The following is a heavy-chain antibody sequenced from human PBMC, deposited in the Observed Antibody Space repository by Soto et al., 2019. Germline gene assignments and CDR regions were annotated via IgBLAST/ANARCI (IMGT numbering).Heavy chain of an antibody. D-gene: IGHD3-22*01. V-gene: IGHV3-30-3*01. CDR3: ASRPSSYYYDSSGLY. J-gene: IGHJ4*02. CDR1: GFTFSSYA. Sequence: PGGSLRLSCAASGFTFSSYAMHWVRQAPGKGLEWVAVISYDGSNKYYADSVKGRFTISRDNSKNTLYLQMNSLRAEDTAVYYCASRPSSYYYDSSGLYWGQGTLVTVSS. CDR2: ISYDGSNK.